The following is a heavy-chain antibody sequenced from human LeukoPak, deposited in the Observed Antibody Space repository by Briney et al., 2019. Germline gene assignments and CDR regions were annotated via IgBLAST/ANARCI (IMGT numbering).Heavy chain of an antibody. Sequence: SETLSLTCTVSGGSISSYYWGWIRQPPGKGLEWIGSIYHSGSTYYNPSLKSRVTISVDTSKNQFSLKLSSVTAADTAVYYCARLKGNAFDIWGQGTMVTVSS. V-gene: IGHV4-38-2*02. CDR2: IYHSGST. CDR1: GGSISSYY. CDR3: ARLKGNAFDI. J-gene: IGHJ3*02.